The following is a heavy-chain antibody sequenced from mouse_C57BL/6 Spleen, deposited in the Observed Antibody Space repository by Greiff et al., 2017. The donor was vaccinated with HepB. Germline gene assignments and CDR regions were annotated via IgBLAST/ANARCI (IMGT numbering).Heavy chain of an antibody. J-gene: IGHJ3*01. D-gene: IGHD4-1*01. CDR1: GYAFSSSW. Sequence: VHLQQSGPELVKPGASVKISCKASGYAFSSSWMNWVKQRPGKGLEWIGRIYPGDGDTNYNGKFKGKATLTADKSSSTAYMQLSSLTSEDSAVYFCAREALTSWFAYWGQGTLVTVSA. CDR2: IYPGDGDT. CDR3: AREALTSWFAY. V-gene: IGHV1-82*01.